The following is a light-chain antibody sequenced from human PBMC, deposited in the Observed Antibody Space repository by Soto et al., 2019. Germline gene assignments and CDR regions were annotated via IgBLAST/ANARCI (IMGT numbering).Light chain of an antibody. CDR3: QQLNSYPPFT. CDR1: QGISSY. J-gene: IGKJ3*01. V-gene: IGKV1-9*01. Sequence: IQLTQSPSSLSVSVGDRVTITCRASQGISSYLAWYQQKPAKAPKLLIYAASTLQSGVPSRFSGSGSGTDFTLTISSLQPEDFATYYCQQLNSYPPFTFGPGTKVDIK. CDR2: AAS.